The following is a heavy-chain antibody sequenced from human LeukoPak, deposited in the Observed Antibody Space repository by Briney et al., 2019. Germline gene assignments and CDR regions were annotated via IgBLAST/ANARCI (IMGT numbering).Heavy chain of an antibody. CDR2: ISSSQRAI. J-gene: IGHJ4*02. V-gene: IGHV3-48*04. CDR1: GLSLSGFSFRDYT. Sequence: PGGSLRLSCAASGLSLSGFSFRDYTMNWVRQAPGRGLEWVSLISSSQRAINYGDAVKGRFTTSRDNAKNSLFLQMNSLRAEDTAIYYCAGRASDSYLLYWGQGILVTVSA. D-gene: IGHD2-15*01. CDR3: AGRASDSYLLY.